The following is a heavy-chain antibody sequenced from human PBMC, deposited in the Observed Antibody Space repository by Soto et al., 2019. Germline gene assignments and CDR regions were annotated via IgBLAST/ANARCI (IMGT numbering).Heavy chain of an antibody. D-gene: IGHD2-2*01. J-gene: IGHJ6*02. CDR1: GFSFGNAW. CDR2: IKSQGDGGTR. Sequence: GGSLRLSCAASGFSFGNAWMSWVRQAPGKGLEWVGHIKSQGDGGTRDYAAPVKGRFTISRDDSKNTLFLQMNSLKNEDTAVYFCTTDLQAYCDGTTCYAGNYYYDDMDVWGQGTTVTVSS. V-gene: IGHV3-15*01. CDR3: TTDLQAYCDGTTCYAGNYYYDDMDV.